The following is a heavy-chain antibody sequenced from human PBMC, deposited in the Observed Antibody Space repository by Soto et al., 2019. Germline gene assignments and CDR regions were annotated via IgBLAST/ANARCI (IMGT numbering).Heavy chain of an antibody. D-gene: IGHD6-6*01. CDR3: AKDPGSSSGY. J-gene: IGHJ4*02. Sequence: EVQLLESGGGLVQPGGSLRLSCAASGFTFSSYAMSWVRQAPGKGLEWVSAISGSGVSTYYADSVKGRFTISRDNSKDTQYLQMNSLRAEDTAVYYWAKDPGSSSGYRGQGTLVTVSS. CDR2: ISGSGVST. CDR1: GFTFSSYA. V-gene: IGHV3-23*01.